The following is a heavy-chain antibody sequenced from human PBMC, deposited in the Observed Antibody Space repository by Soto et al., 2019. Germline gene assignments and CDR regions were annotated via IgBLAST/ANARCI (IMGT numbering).Heavy chain of an antibody. CDR3: ARDPGFSNGWFLDS. V-gene: IGHV1-2*02. J-gene: IGHJ4*02. D-gene: IGHD6-19*01. Sequence: ASVKVSCKASGYTFIGYYMHWVRQAPGQGLEWMGWIKPNNGDTDYAQKFRGRVTLTRDTSISTAYMELNRLRYDDTAVYYCARDPGFSNGWFLDSWGQGIVVTVSS. CDR1: GYTFIGYY. CDR2: IKPNNGDT.